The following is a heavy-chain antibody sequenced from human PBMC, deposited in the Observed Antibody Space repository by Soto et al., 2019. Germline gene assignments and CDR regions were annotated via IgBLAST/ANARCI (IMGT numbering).Heavy chain of an antibody. CDR3: VRNTFDY. V-gene: IGHV2-5*02. J-gene: IGHJ4*02. Sequence: QITLKESGPPLVKPTQTLTLTCTFSGFSLTTRGVGVGWIRQPPGQALEWLALIYWDDEERYSPSLKTRLTITKDTSKNQVVLTMTNLDPVDTATYYCVRNTFDYWGQGILVSVSS. CDR1: GFSLTTRGVG. CDR2: IYWDDEE. D-gene: IGHD3-3*01.